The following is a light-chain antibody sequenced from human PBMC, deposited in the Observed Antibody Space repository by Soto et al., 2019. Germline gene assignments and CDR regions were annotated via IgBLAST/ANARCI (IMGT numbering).Light chain of an antibody. Sequence: QSALTQPPSASGSPGQSVTISCTGTSSDVGGYNYVSWYQQHPGKAPKLMIYEVSKRPSGVPDRFSGSKSGNTASLTVSGLQDEDEAYYYCSSYASSNNLVFGGGTKLTVL. CDR3: SSYASSNNLV. J-gene: IGLJ3*02. CDR1: SSDVGGYNY. CDR2: EVS. V-gene: IGLV2-8*01.